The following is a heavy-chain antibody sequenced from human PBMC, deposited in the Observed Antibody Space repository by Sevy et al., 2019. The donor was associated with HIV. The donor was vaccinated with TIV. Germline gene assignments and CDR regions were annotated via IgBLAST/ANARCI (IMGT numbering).Heavy chain of an antibody. D-gene: IGHD2-8*01. CDR3: ARVQGYCTSGVCYGDYYYGMDV. CDR2: IDTTDSET. J-gene: IGHJ6*02. Sequence: GESLKISCKASGYSFTRNWIGWVRQMPGKGLELIGVIDTTDSETKYSPSFQGQVTISADKSIRTAYLQWGSLQASDTGIYYCARVQGYCTSGVCYGDYYYGMDVWGQGTSVTVSS. V-gene: IGHV5-51*01. CDR1: GYSFTRNW.